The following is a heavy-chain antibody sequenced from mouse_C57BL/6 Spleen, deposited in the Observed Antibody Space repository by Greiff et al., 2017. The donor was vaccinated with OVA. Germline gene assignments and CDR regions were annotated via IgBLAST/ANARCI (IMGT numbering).Heavy chain of an antibody. D-gene: IGHD3-1*01. CDR3: ARWGTAQATGFAY. V-gene: IGHV1-4*01. CDR1: GYTFTSYT. J-gene: IGHJ3*01. CDR2: INPSSGYT. Sequence: QVQLQQSGAELARPGASVKMSCKASGYTFTSYTMHWVKQRPGQGLEWIGYINPSSGYTKYNQKFKDKATLTADKSSSTAYMQLSSLTSEDSAVYYCARWGTAQATGFAYWGQGTLVTVSA.